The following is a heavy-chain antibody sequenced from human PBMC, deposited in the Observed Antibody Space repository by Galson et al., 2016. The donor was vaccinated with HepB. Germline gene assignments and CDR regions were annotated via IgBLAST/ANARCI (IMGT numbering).Heavy chain of an antibody. CDR2: AGTAGDT. CDR1: GFTFSSYD. D-gene: IGHD4-11*01. V-gene: IGHV3-13*01. J-gene: IGHJ4*02. CDR3: ARGNTFDY. Sequence: SLRLSCAASGFTFSSYDMHWVRQPTGKGLEWVSGAGTAGDTYYPGSVKGRFTISRENAKNSLYLQMNSLRAGDTAVYYCARGNTFDYWGQGALVTVPS.